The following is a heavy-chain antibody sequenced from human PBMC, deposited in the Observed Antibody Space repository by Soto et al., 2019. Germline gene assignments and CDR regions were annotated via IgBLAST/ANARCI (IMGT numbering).Heavy chain of an antibody. CDR1: GFSLSTSGVG. CDR2: IYWDDDK. D-gene: IGHD3-22*01. J-gene: IGHJ4*02. CDR3: AHSGFDDSSGYYFDY. V-gene: IGHV2-5*02. Sequence: QITLKESGPTLVKPTQTLTLTCTFSGFSLSTSGVGVGWIRQPPGKALEWLALIYWDDDKRYSPSLKSRLTSIKDTSKNQVVLTMTNMDPVDTATYYCAHSGFDDSSGYYFDYWGQGTLVTVSS.